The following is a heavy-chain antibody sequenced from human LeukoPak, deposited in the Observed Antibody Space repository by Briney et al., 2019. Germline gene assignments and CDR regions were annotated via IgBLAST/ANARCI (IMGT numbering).Heavy chain of an antibody. CDR1: AGSISSYY. J-gene: IGHJ3*02. CDR2: ISTSGDT. D-gene: IGHD2-21*01. V-gene: IGHV4-4*07. CDR3: ARGRVVGPEI. Sequence: SETLSLTCTVSAGSISSYYWSWIRQPAGKGLEWIGRISTSGDTNYNPSLKSRVTISLDTSKNQFSLRLSSVTAADTAVYYCARGRVVGPEIWGQGTMVTVSS.